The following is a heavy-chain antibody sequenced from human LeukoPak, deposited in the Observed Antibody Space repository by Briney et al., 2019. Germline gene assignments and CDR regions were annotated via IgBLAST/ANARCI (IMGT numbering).Heavy chain of an antibody. CDR3: ATLGAGRDGYNSGSI. Sequence: VASVKVSCKASGYTFTGYYMHLVRQAPRQGLEWMGWINPNSGGTNYAQKFQGRVTMTRDTSISTAYMELSRLRSDDTAVYCCATLGAGRDGYNSGSIWGQGTMVTVSS. J-gene: IGHJ3*02. CDR1: GYTFTGYY. CDR2: INPNSGGT. V-gene: IGHV1-2*02. D-gene: IGHD5-12*01.